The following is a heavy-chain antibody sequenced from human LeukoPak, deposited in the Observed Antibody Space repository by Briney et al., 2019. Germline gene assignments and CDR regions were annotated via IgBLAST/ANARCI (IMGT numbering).Heavy chain of an antibody. CDR3: ASTKYYYGSGSKVNWFDP. V-gene: IGHV4-59*01. D-gene: IGHD3-10*01. CDR2: IYYSGST. Sequence: SETLSLTCTVSGGSISSYYWSWIRQPPGKGLEWIGYIYYSGSTNYDPSLKSRVTISVDTSKNQFSLKLSSVTAADTAVYYCASTKYYYGSGSKVNWFDPWGQGTLVTVSS. J-gene: IGHJ5*02. CDR1: GGSISSYY.